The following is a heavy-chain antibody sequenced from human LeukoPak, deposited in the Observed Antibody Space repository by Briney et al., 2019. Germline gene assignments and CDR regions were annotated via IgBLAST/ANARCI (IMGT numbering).Heavy chain of an antibody. CDR2: ISGSGGST. Sequence: TGGSLRLSCAASGFTFSSYAMSWVRQAPGKGLEWVSAISGSGGSTYYADSVKGRFTISRDNSKNTLYLQMNSLRAEDTAVYYCAKDDVDIVATTTLYYYGMDVWGQGTTVTVSS. J-gene: IGHJ6*02. V-gene: IGHV3-23*01. CDR3: AKDDVDIVATTTLYYYGMDV. D-gene: IGHD5-12*01. CDR1: GFTFSSYA.